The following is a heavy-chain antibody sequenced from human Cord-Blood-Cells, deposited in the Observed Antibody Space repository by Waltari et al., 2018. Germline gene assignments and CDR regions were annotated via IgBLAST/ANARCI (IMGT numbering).Heavy chain of an antibody. CDR2: IYYSGST. V-gene: IGHV4-31*03. CDR1: GGSTRSVGYS. D-gene: IGHD5-18*01. CDR3: AAGYSLFDY. J-gene: IGHJ4*02. Sequence: VLLQESGPGLVTPSQTMSLTCTVSGGSTRSVGYSWSWIRQHPGKGLEWIGYIYYSGSTYYNPSLKSRVTISVDTSKNQFSLKLSSVTAADTAVYYCAAGYSLFDYWGQGTLVTVSS.